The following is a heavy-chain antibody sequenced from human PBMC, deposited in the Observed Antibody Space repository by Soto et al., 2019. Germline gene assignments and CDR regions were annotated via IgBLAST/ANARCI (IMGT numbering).Heavy chain of an antibody. Sequence: TLSLTCAVSGGSISSSNWWSWVRQPPGKGLEWIGEIYHSGSTNYNPSLKSRVTISVDKSKNQFSLKLSSVTAADTAVYYCARGSPLGWGYYYGMDVWGQGTTVTVSS. CDR1: GGSISSSNW. V-gene: IGHV4-4*02. CDR3: ARGSPLGWGYYYGMDV. D-gene: IGHD6-19*01. CDR2: IYHSGST. J-gene: IGHJ6*02.